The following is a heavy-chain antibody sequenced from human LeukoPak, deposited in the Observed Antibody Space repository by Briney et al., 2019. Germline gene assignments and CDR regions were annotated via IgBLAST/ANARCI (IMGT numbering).Heavy chain of an antibody. CDR2: INHSGST. CDR3: ARVYHQAFDC. J-gene: IGHJ4*02. V-gene: IGHV4-34*01. Sequence: SETLSLTCAVYGGSFSGYYWSWIRQPPGKGLEWIGEINHSGSTNYNPSLKSRVTISVDTSKNQFSLKLSSVTAADTAVYYCARVYHQAFDCWGQGTLVTVSS. D-gene: IGHD2-2*01. CDR1: GGSFSGYY.